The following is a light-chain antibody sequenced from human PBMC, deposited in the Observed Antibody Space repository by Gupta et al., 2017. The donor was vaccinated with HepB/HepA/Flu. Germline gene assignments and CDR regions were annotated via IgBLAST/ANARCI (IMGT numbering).Light chain of an antibody. Sequence: QSALTQPASVSESPGQSITISCTGTSSDIGSDNYVSWYPQHPGKAPKLIIFDVSNRPSGLSNRFSGSKSGNTASLTISGLQAEDEADYYCSSFTTSSTWVFGGGTKLTVL. V-gene: IGLV2-14*01. CDR3: SSFTTSSTWV. J-gene: IGLJ3*02. CDR1: SSDIGSDNY. CDR2: DVS.